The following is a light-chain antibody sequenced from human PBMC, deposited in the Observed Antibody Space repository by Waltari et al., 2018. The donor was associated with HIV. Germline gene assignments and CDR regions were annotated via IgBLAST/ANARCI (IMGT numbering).Light chain of an antibody. CDR3: CSYADSYSYV. Sequence: QSALTQPRSVSGSPGQSVTISCTGTNSDVGGYNLVSWYQQYPGKAPKFVIYDVNKRPAGVPDRFSASKSGNTASLTISGIQAEDEAEYYCCSYADSYSYVFGTGTKVTVL. CDR2: DVN. J-gene: IGLJ1*01. CDR1: NSDVGGYNL. V-gene: IGLV2-11*01.